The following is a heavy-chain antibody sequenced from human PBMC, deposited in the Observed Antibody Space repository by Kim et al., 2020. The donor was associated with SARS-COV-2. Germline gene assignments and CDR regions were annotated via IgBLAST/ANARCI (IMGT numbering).Heavy chain of an antibody. CDR3: ARGWVVPAA. Sequence: GSTNDNPSLKSRVTISVDTSKNQFSLKLSSVTAADTAVYYCARGWVVPAAWGQGTLVTVSS. CDR2: GST. V-gene: IGHV4-34*01. J-gene: IGHJ4*02. D-gene: IGHD2-2*01.